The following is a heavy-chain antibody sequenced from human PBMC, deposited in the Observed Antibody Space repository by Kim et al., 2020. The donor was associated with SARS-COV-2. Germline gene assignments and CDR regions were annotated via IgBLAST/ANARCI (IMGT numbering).Heavy chain of an antibody. D-gene: IGHD1-1*01. J-gene: IGHJ4*02. V-gene: IGHV1-3*01. CDR2: INAGNGNT. CDR3: ARGRGWWNDRSPFDY. Sequence: ASVKVSCKASGYTFTSYAMHWVRQAPGQRLEWMGWINAGNGNTKYSQKFQGRVTITRDTSASTAYMELSSLRSEDTAVYYCARGRGWWNDRSPFDYWGQGTLVTVSS. CDR1: GYTFTSYA.